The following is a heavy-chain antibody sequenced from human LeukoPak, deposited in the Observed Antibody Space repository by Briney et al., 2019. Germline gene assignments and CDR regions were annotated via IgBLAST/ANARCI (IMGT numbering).Heavy chain of an antibody. CDR2: IYYSGST. CDR3: ARVQLERRELDY. J-gene: IGHJ4*02. D-gene: IGHD1-1*01. V-gene: IGHV4-39*07. CDR1: GGSISSSYYY. Sequence: SETLSLTCTVSGGSISSSYYYRGWIRQPPGTGLEWIGSIYYSGSTYYNPSLKSRVTISVDTSKNQFSLKLSSVTAADTAVYYCARVQLERRELDYWGQGTLVTVSS.